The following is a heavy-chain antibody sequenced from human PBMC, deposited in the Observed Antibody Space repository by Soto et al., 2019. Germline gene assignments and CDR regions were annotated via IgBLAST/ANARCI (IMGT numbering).Heavy chain of an antibody. CDR1: GYNFTSYG. CDR2: ISPHNDRT. D-gene: IGHD6-19*01. CDR3: ARDLYYSSGRYFDHDAFDI. V-gene: IGHV1-18*01. J-gene: IGHJ3*02. Sequence: QVQLVQSGADVKKPGASVKVSSKASGYNFTSYGISWVRQAPGQGLEWMGWISPHNDRTKYARRFQDRVTMTTETPTSTVYMERGSLRSDDTAVYYCARDLYYSSGRYFDHDAFDIWGQGTVVTVSS.